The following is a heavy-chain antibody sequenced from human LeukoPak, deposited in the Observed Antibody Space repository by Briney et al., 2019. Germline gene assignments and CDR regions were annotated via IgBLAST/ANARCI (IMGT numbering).Heavy chain of an antibody. Sequence: ASVKVSCKASGYTFTSYGISWVRQAPGQGLERMGWISAYNGNTNYAQKLQGRVTMTTDTSTSTAYMELRSLRSDDTAVYYCARDQRGIVGATIIHWGQGTLVTVSS. CDR1: GYTFTSYG. D-gene: IGHD1-26*01. J-gene: IGHJ4*02. CDR2: ISAYNGNT. V-gene: IGHV1-18*01. CDR3: ARDQRGIVGATIIH.